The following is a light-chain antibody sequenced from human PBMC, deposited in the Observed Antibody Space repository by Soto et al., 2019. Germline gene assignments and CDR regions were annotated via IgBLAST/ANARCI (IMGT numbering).Light chain of an antibody. CDR1: QSVRTY. CDR3: QRRNSWTTIT. V-gene: IGKV3-11*01. J-gene: IGKJ5*01. CDR2: VAS. Sequence: EMVRTHCPVNMTLSPCERAALSCSASQSVRTYLAWYQVKPGQAPRLLIYVASRRASGVPARFSVSGSGTDFTLTISSLELEDFALYTCQRRNSWTTITFGQGTRLEIK.